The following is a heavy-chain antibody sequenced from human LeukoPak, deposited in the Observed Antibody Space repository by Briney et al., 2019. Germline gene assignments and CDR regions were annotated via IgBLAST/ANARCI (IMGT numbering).Heavy chain of an antibody. V-gene: IGHV3-74*01. CDR2: INSDGSST. J-gene: IGHJ4*02. D-gene: IGHD2/OR15-2a*01. CDR3: ARAIGLDFDF. Sequence: GGSLRLSCAASEFTFSAYWMHWVRQAPGKGLVWVSRINSDGSSTTYADSVKGRFTISRDNAKNTLYLQMNSLRAEDTAMYYCARAIGLDFDFWGQGTLVTVSS. CDR1: EFTFSAYW.